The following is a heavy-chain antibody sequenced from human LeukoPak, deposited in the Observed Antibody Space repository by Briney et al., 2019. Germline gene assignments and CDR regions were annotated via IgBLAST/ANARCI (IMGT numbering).Heavy chain of an antibody. J-gene: IGHJ3*02. CDR2: IWYDGSNK. Sequence: GRSLRLSCAAAGFTFSRYGMHWVRPAPGKGLEWVAVIWYDGSNKYYADSVKGRFTISRDNSKNTLYLQMNSLRAEDTAVYYCARVSRVDDAFDIWGQGTMVTVSS. D-gene: IGHD3-3*01. CDR3: ARVSRVDDAFDI. CDR1: GFTFSRYG. V-gene: IGHV3-33*01.